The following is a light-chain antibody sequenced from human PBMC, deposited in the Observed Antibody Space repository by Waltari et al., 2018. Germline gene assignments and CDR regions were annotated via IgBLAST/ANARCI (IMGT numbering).Light chain of an antibody. Sequence: ETIMTQSPAILSVSPGEPATLPCRASKSIGNNLAWYQQTPGQDPRLLIYVASSRGTGIPARFFGAGSGTDFTLTISSLQSEDFAVYYCQQYNEWPYTFGQGTKVDLK. CDR3: QQYNEWPYT. CDR2: VAS. J-gene: IGKJ2*01. CDR1: KSIGNN. V-gene: IGKV3-15*01.